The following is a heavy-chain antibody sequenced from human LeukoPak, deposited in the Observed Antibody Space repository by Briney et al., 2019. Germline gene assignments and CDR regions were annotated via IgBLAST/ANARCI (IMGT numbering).Heavy chain of an antibody. Sequence: ASVKVSCKASGGTFSSYAISWVRQAPGQGLEWMGRIIPILGIANYAQKFQGRGTITADKSTSTAYMELSSLRSEDTAVYYCERGEYRTTQYYDILTGDWGQGTLVTVSS. CDR1: GGTFSSYA. CDR2: IIPILGIA. CDR3: ERGEYRTTQYYDILTGD. V-gene: IGHV1-69*04. D-gene: IGHD3-9*01. J-gene: IGHJ4*02.